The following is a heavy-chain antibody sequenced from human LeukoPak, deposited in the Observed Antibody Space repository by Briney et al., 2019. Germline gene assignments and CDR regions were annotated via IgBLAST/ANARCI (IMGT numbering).Heavy chain of an antibody. CDR3: AKDQRPDSGYDIDS. CDR2: IYPSGGTT. Sequence: GGSLRLSCAASGFTFSTYSMSWVRQAPRKGLEWVSVIYPSGGTTSYADSVKGRFTISRDNSKNTLYLQMHSLRAEDTALYYCAKDQRPDSGYDIDSWGQGTLVTVSS. J-gene: IGHJ4*02. V-gene: IGHV3-23*01. D-gene: IGHD5-12*01. CDR1: GFTFSTYS.